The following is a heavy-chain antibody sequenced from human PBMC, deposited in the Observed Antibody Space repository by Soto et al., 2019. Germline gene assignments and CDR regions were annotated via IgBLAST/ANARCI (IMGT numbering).Heavy chain of an antibody. V-gene: IGHV3-30-3*01. CDR2: ISYDGSNK. J-gene: IGHJ4*02. CDR1: GFTFSSYA. D-gene: IGHD4-17*01. Sequence: GGSLRLSCAASGFTFSSYAMHWVRQAPGKGLEWVAVISYDGSNKYYADSVKGRFTISRDNSKNTLYLQMNSLRAEDTAVYYCARDFTMTTVVTHHFDYWGQGTLVTVSS. CDR3: ARDFTMTTVVTHHFDY.